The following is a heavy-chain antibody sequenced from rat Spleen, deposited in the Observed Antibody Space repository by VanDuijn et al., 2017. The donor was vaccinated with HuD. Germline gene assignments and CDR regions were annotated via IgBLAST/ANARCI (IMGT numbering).Heavy chain of an antibody. CDR1: GFTFSDYY. CDR2: ISYEGSGT. Sequence: EVQLVESGGGLVQPGRSLKLSCEASGFTFSDYYMAWVRQAPKKGLEWVASISYEGSGTYYGDSVKGRFTISRDNAKSTLYLQMDSLRSEDTATYYCTTENYWFAYWGQGTLVTVSS. J-gene: IGHJ3*01. CDR3: TTENYWFAY. D-gene: IGHD1-10*01. V-gene: IGHV5-20*01.